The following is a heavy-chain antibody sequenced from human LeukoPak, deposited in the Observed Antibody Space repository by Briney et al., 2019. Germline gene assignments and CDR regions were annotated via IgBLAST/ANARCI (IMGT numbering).Heavy chain of an antibody. CDR2: IYYSGST. Sequence: PSGTLSLTCTVSDGSISSYYWSWIRQPPGKGLEWIGYIYYSGSTNYNPSLKSRVTISVDTSKNQFSLKLSSVTAADTAVYYCARADCSGGSCHFDYWGQGTLVTVSS. CDR1: DGSISSYY. CDR3: ARADCSGGSCHFDY. D-gene: IGHD2-15*01. V-gene: IGHV4-59*01. J-gene: IGHJ4*02.